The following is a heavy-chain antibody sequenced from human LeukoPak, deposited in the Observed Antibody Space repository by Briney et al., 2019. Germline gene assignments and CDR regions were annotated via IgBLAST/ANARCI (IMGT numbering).Heavy chain of an antibody. V-gene: IGHV3-23*01. Sequence: GGSLRLSGAASGFTFSSYAMSWVRQAPGKGLEWVSAISGSGGSTYYADPVKGRFTISRDNSKNTLYLQMNSLRAEDTAVYYCAKVGPDYYGSGSSYYYYGMDVWGQGTTVTVSS. CDR3: AKVGPDYYGSGSSYYYYGMDV. CDR2: ISGSGGST. CDR1: GFTFSSYA. J-gene: IGHJ6*02. D-gene: IGHD3-10*01.